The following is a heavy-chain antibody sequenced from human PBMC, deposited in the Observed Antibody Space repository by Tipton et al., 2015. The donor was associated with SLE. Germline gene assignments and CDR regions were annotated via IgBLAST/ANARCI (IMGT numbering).Heavy chain of an antibody. CDR2: IYFSGAT. V-gene: IGHV4-59*01. D-gene: IGHD1-26*01. Sequence: TLSLTCTVSGGSISHYYWSWVRQPPGKGLEWIGDIYFSGATNYNASLKSRVTISGDTSKNQVSLKVNSVTAAATAVYYCAIAMQAEWSFYGMAVWGQGTTVTVTT. CDR1: GGSISHYY. J-gene: IGHJ6*01. CDR3: AIAMQAEWSFYGMAV.